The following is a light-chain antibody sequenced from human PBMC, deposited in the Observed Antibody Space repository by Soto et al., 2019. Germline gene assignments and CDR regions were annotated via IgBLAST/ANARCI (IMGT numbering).Light chain of an antibody. CDR1: QSVNSLY. CDR3: QYYSGSQT. J-gene: IGKJ4*01. CDR2: GAS. Sequence: IVVTQSPGTLSLSPGEGATLSCRASQSVNSLYFAWYQQKPGQAPRLLIYGASSRATGSPDRFSGSESGTDFPLTISGLEPEDFAEYDCQYYSGSQTFGGGTKVEIK. V-gene: IGKV3-20*01.